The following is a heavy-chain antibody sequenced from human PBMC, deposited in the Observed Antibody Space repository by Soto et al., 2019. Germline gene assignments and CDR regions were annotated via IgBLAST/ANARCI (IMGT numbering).Heavy chain of an antibody. CDR1: N. J-gene: IGHJ4*02. D-gene: IGHD3-9*01. V-gene: IGHV4-59*12. CDR2: IYQEWRN. CDR3: FFFQAEGGIRY. Sequence: NLTWTRRPEGKGLEWIACIYQEWRNNYNPSLKSRVIISPDTAKNQFSLNLSSLTAADKAVYYCFFFQAEGGIRYWAQG.